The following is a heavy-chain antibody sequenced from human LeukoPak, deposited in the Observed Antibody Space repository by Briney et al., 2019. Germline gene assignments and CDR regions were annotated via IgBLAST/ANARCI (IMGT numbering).Heavy chain of an antibody. CDR1: GASMISSHW. D-gene: IGHD7-27*01. Sequence: PSETLSLTCAVSGASMISSHWWSWVRQPPGKGLEWIGEIYHGGSANYNSSLKSRVATSVDKSNNQFSLILNSVTAADTAVYSCARVGTSRVFDPWGQGILVTVSS. CDR2: IYHGGSA. V-gene: IGHV4-4*02. CDR3: ARVGTSRVFDP. J-gene: IGHJ5*02.